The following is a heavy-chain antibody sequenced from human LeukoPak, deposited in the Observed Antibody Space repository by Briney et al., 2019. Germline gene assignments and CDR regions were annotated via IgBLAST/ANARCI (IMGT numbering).Heavy chain of an antibody. CDR1: GGSISSSSYY. V-gene: IGHV4-39*07. D-gene: IGHD2-15*01. Sequence: PSETLSLTCTVSGGSISSSSYYWGWIRQPPGKGLEWIGSIYHSGRTFYNPSLKSRVTISVDTSKNQFSLKLSSVTAADTAVYYCARALCSGGSWEGCYYYYYMDVWGKGTTVTISS. CDR2: IYHSGRT. J-gene: IGHJ6*03. CDR3: ARALCSGGSWEGCYYYYYMDV.